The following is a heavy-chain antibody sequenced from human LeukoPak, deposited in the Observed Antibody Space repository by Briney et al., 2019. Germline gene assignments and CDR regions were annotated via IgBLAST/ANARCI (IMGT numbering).Heavy chain of an antibody. CDR1: GFTFSSYG. J-gene: IGHJ5*02. V-gene: IGHV3-30*02. CDR3: TKSGYDFGGWSDP. CDR2: IRYDGSNK. Sequence: GGSLRLSCAASGFTFSSYGMHWVRQAPGKGLEWVAFIRYDGSNKYYADSVKGRFTISRDNSKNTLYLQMNSLRAEDTAVYYCTKSGYDFGGWSDPWGQGTLFTVSS. D-gene: IGHD5-12*01.